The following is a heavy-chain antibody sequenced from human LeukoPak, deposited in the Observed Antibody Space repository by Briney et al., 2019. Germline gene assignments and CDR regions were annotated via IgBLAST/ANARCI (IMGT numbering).Heavy chain of an antibody. V-gene: IGHV4-4*07. CDR3: ARDLSGSLYFDY. CDR2: LYISGST. Sequence: SETLSLTCTVSGASISGYYYNWIRQTAGRGLEWIGRLYISGSTDYNPSLKSRVTISVDTSNNQFSLNLNSVTAADTAVYFCARDLSGSLYFDYWGQGVLVTVSS. J-gene: IGHJ4*02. CDR1: GASISGYY. D-gene: IGHD3-10*01.